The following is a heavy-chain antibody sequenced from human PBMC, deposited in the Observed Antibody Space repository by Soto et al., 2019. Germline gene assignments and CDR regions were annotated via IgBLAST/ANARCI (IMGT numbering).Heavy chain of an antibody. V-gene: IGHV3-30*18. Sequence: PGGSLRLSCAASGFTFSAYSMSWVRQAPGKGLEWVAVLSYDGDNKHYADSVKGRFTISRDNSKNTLFLQMNSLRVEDTAVYYCAKDIALVRGVIIDMDVWGQGTTVTVSS. CDR3: AKDIALVRGVIIDMDV. CDR1: GFTFSAYS. D-gene: IGHD3-10*01. J-gene: IGHJ6*02. CDR2: LSYDGDNK.